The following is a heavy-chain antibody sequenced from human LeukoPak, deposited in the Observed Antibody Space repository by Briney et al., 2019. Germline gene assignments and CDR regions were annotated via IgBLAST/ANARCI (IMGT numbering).Heavy chain of an antibody. V-gene: IGHV4-34*01. CDR2: INHSGST. J-gene: IGHJ4*02. CDR1: GGSFSDYY. Sequence: SETLSLTCAVYGGSFSDYYWSWIRQPPGKGLEWIGEINHSGSTNYNPSLKSRATISVDTSKNQFSLKLSSVTAADTAVYYCARGYVLRYFDWLLSEECYFDYWGQGTLVAVSS. D-gene: IGHD3-9*01. CDR3: ARGYVLRYFDWLLSEECYFDY.